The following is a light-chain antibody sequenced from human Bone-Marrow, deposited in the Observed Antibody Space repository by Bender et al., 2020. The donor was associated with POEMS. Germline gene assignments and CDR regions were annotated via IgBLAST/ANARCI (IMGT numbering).Light chain of an antibody. Sequence: QSALTQPASVSGSPGQSITISCTGASSDVGAYNLVSWYQQHPGKAPKLLIYEVRKRPSGVSNRFSGSKSGNTASLTISGLQAEDEAEYYCCSHGGSRNFWVFGGGTKLTVL. V-gene: IGLV2-23*02. J-gene: IGLJ3*02. CDR2: EVR. CDR3: CSHGGSRNFWV. CDR1: SSDVGAYNL.